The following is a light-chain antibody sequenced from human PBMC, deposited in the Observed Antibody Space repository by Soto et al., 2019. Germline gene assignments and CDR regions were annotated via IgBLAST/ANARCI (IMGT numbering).Light chain of an antibody. CDR2: DVN. J-gene: IGLJ2*01. CDR1: SSDVGAYNY. CDR3: CSYTGSYTRV. Sequence: QSVLTQPRSVSGSPGQSVTISCTGTSSDVGAYNYVSWYQQYPGKAPKLMIYDVNKRPSGVPDRFSGSKSGNTASLTISGLQAEDEADYYCCSYTGSYTRVFGGGTKLTVL. V-gene: IGLV2-11*01.